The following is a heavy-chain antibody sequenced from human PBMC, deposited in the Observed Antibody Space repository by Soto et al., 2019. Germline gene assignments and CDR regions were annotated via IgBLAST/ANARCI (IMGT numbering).Heavy chain of an antibody. Sequence: ASVKVSCKASGFTFTSSAVQWVRQARGQRLEWIGWIVVGSGNTNYAQKFQERVTITRDMSTSTAYMELSSLRSEDTAVYYCAAEITHYYDSSGYGGDAFDIWG. CDR3: AAEITHYYDSSGYGGDAFDI. D-gene: IGHD3-22*01. CDR2: IVVGSGNT. V-gene: IGHV1-58*01. CDR1: GFTFTSSA. J-gene: IGHJ3*02.